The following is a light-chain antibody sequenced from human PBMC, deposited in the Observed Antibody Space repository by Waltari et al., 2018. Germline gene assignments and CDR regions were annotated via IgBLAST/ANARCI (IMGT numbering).Light chain of an antibody. Sequence: SVLYSSNNKNFLAWYQQKPGQPPKLLIYWASTRESGVPDRFSGSGSGTDFTLTISSLQAEDVAVYYCQQYYSTPSWTFGQGTKVEIK. CDR1: SVLYSSNNKNF. CDR2: WAS. J-gene: IGKJ1*01. V-gene: IGKV4-1*01. CDR3: QQYYSTPSWT.